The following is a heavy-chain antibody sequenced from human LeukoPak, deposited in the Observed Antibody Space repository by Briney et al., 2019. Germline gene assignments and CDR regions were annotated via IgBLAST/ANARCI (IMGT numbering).Heavy chain of an antibody. D-gene: IGHD5-18*01. CDR2: IKQDGSQK. CDR3: AREVDTAMAFDY. V-gene: IGHV3-7*01. Sequence: GGSLRLSCAASGFTFSSYWMSWVRQVPGKGLEWVANIKQDGSQKYYVDSVKGRFTISRDNAKNSLYLQMNSLRAEDTAVYYCAREVDTAMAFDYWGQGTLVTVSS. CDR1: GFTFSSYW. J-gene: IGHJ4*02.